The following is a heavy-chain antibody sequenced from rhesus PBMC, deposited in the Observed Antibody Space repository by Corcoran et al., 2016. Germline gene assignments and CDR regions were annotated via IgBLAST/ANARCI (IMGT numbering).Heavy chain of an antibody. CDR3: ARVIAAAGIFDY. Sequence: QVQLQASGPGLVKPSETLSLTCAVSGASIRSYWWSWIRPPPGKEREWIGENNVKSGSTYYNPSLKSRVTISKDAAKNQFSLKLSSVTAADTAVYYCARVIAAAGIFDYWGQGVLVTVSS. J-gene: IGHJ4*01. CDR2: NNVKSGST. V-gene: IGHV4-80*01. CDR1: GASIRSYW. D-gene: IGHD6-25*01.